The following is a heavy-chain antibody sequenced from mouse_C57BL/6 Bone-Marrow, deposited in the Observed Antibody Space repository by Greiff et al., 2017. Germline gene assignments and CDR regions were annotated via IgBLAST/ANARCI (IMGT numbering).Heavy chain of an antibody. CDR1: GYTFTEYT. Sequence: QVQLQQSGAELVKPGASVKLSCKASGYTFTEYTIHWVKQRSGQGLEWIGWFYPGSGSIKYNEKFKDKATLPADKSSSTVYMELSRLTSKDSAVYFCARHEGFYGNYPHYLDYWGQGTTLTVAS. D-gene: IGHD2-1*01. V-gene: IGHV1-62-2*01. J-gene: IGHJ2*01. CDR3: ARHEGFYGNYPHYLDY. CDR2: FYPGSGSI.